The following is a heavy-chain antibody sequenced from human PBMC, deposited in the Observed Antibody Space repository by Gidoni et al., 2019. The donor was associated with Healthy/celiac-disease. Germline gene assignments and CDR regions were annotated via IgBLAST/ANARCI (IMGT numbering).Heavy chain of an antibody. Sequence: VQLVQPGAEVLKPGASVEVSCMDSGYTSTSYGISWVRQAAGQGLGWMGWISAYNGNTNYAQKLQGRVTMTTNTSTSTDYMELRSLRADAAAVYYCAGVGYSYGLEYDYWGQGTLVTVSS. CDR3: AGVGYSYGLEYDY. J-gene: IGHJ4*02. V-gene: IGHV1-18*01. CDR2: ISAYNGNT. D-gene: IGHD5-18*01. CDR1: GYTSTSYG.